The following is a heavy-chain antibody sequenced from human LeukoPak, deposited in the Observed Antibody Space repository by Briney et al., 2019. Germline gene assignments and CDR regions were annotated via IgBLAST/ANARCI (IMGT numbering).Heavy chain of an antibody. V-gene: IGHV3-30*04. CDR2: ISYDGSNK. CDR3: AKDSATYCGGDCYSWAPDIDY. Sequence: GGSLRLSCAASGFTFSSYAIHWVRQAPGKGLEWVAVISYDGSNKYYADSVRGRFTISRDNSKNTLYVQMNSLRAEDTAVYYCAKDSATYCGGDCYSWAPDIDYWGQGTLVTVSS. J-gene: IGHJ4*02. CDR1: GFTFSSYA. D-gene: IGHD2-21*02.